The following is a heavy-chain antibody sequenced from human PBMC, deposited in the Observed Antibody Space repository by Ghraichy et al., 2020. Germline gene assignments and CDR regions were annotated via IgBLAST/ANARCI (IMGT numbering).Heavy chain of an antibody. CDR2: TGNKANSYTT. D-gene: IGHD2-2*01. V-gene: IGHV3-72*01. CDR3: ILSPYCSRTGCSSFPDY. CDR1: GFSLSDHY. J-gene: IGHJ4*02. Sequence: GGSLRLSCSASGFSLSDHYMDWVRQAPGKGLEWVGRTGNKANSYTTQYAASVRGRFTISRDDSQNSMSLQMNSLKTEDTDVYYCILSPYCSRTGCSSFPDYWGQGTLVTVSS.